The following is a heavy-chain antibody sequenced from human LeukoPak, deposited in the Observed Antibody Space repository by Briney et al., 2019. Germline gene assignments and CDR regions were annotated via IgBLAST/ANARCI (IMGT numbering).Heavy chain of an antibody. Sequence: SETLSLTCAVYGGSFSGYYWSWIRQPPGKGLEWIGEINHSGSTNYNPSHKSRVTISVDTSKNQFSLKLSSVTAADTAVYYCARGPNYYGSGSYRDWGQGTLVTVSS. D-gene: IGHD3-10*01. V-gene: IGHV4-34*01. CDR2: INHSGST. CDR3: ARGPNYYGSGSYRD. J-gene: IGHJ4*02. CDR1: GGSFSGYY.